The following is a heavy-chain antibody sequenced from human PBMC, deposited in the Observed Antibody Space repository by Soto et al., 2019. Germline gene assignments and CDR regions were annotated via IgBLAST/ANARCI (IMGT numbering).Heavy chain of an antibody. Sequence: ETLSLTCTVSGGSISSYYWSWIRQPPGKGLEWIGYIYYSGSTNYNPSLKSRVTISVDTSKNQFSLKLSSVAAADTAVYYCASLTLYGGNSYFQHWGQGTLVTVPQ. V-gene: IGHV4-59*01. D-gene: IGHD4-17*01. J-gene: IGHJ1*01. CDR1: GGSISSYY. CDR3: ASLTLYGGNSYFQH. CDR2: IYYSGST.